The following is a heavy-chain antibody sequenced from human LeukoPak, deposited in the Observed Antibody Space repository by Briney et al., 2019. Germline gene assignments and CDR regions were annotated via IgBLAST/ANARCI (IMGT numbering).Heavy chain of an antibody. D-gene: IGHD6-13*01. J-gene: IGHJ4*02. CDR2: IYHSGST. V-gene: IGHV4-38-2*02. CDR3: ARDRGAAADTEFDY. Sequence: SETLSLTCTVSGYSISSGFYWGWIRQPPGKGLECIGSIYHSGSTYYNPSLKSRVTISVDTSKNQFSLNLSSVTAADTAMYYCARDRGAAADTEFDYWGQGTLVTVSS. CDR1: GYSISSGFY.